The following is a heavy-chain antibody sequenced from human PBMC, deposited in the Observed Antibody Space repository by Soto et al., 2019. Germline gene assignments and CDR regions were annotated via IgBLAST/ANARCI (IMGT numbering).Heavy chain of an antibody. CDR3: AGSTYYDYVWGSYRPSTPDAFDI. J-gene: IGHJ3*02. CDR1: GGSISSGGYY. CDR2: IYYSGST. V-gene: IGHV4-31*03. Sequence: SETLSLTCTVSGGSISSGGYYWSWIRQHPGKGLEWIGYIYYSGSTYYNPSLKSRVTISVDTSKNQFSLKLSSVTAADTAVYYCAGSTYYDYVWGSYRPSTPDAFDIWGQGTMVTVSS. D-gene: IGHD3-16*02.